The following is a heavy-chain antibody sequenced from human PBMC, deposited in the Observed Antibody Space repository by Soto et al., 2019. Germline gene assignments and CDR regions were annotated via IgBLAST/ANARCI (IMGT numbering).Heavy chain of an antibody. CDR1: GGSISSYY. V-gene: IGHV4-59*01. Sequence: SETLSLTCTVSGGSISSYYWSWIRQPPGKGLEWIGYIYYSGSTNYNPSLKSRVTISVDTSKNQFSLKLSSVTAADTAVYYCARVIPAMAIFSNWFDPWGQGTLLTVSS. D-gene: IGHD5-18*01. CDR3: ARVIPAMAIFSNWFDP. CDR2: IYYSGST. J-gene: IGHJ5*02.